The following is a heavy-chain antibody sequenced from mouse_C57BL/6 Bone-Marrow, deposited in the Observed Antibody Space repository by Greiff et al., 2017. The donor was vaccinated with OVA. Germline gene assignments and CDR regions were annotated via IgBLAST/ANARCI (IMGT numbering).Heavy chain of an antibody. CDR3: TSLWLRRGGY. CDR2: IDPENGDP. V-gene: IGHV14-4*01. CDR1: GFNIKDDY. J-gene: IGHJ2*01. D-gene: IGHD2-2*01. Sequence: EVQVVESGAELVRPGASVKLSCTASGFNIKDDYMHWVKQRPEPGLEWIGWIDPENGDPEYASKFQGKATITADTSSNTAYLQLSSLTSEDTAVYYCTSLWLRRGGYWGQGTTLTVSS.